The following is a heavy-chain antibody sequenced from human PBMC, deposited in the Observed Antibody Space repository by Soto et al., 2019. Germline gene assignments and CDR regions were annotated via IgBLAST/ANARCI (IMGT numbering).Heavy chain of an antibody. CDR3: ARDWIYGMDV. V-gene: IGHV3-33*01. Sequence: PRLSCAASGVTFSSYGMHLVRQAPCKGLEWVAVIWYDGSKKYYADSVKGRFTISRDNAQKPLYLQTNSLRAEDTAVYYCARDWIYGMDVCGQGTKVTVSS. J-gene: IGHJ6*02. D-gene: IGHD2-2*03. CDR2: IWYDGSKK. CDR1: GVTFSSYG.